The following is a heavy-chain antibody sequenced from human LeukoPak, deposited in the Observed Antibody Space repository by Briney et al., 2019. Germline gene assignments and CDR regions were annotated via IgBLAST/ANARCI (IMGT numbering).Heavy chain of an antibody. CDR1: GFTFSSYW. Sequence: GGSLRLSCAASGFTFSSYWMHWVRQAPGKGLVWVSRIKSDGSSASYADSVKGRFTISGDNAKNTLYLQMNSLRAKDTAVYYCARDLRTPSDTNIAIDYWGQGTLVTVSS. CDR2: IKSDGSSA. V-gene: IGHV3-74*01. CDR3: ARDLRTPSDTNIAIDY. J-gene: IGHJ4*02. D-gene: IGHD4-23*01.